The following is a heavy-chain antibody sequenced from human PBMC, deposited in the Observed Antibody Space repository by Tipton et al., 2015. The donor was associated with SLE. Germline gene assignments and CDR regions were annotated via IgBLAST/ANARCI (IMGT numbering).Heavy chain of an antibody. Sequence: TLSLTCAVYGRSFIGSYWTWIRQPPGKGLEWIGRIYYSGSSYYNPSLKSRVTISVDTSKNQFSLKLSSVTDVDTAVYYCARTAGRSVKLWYFDLWGRGTLVTVSS. CDR1: GRSFIGSY. J-gene: IGHJ2*01. CDR3: ARTAGRSVKLWYFDL. V-gene: IGHV4-34*01. CDR2: IYYSGSS. D-gene: IGHD5-18*01.